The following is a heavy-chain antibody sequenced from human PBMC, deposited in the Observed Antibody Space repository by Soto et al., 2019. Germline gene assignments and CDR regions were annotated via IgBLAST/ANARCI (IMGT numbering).Heavy chain of an antibody. V-gene: IGHV3-73*01. CDR1: GFTFSGSA. CDR3: TRVRSTVTTLRYYMDV. CDR2: IRSKANSYAT. J-gene: IGHJ6*03. Sequence: GGSLRLSCAASGFTFSGSAMHWVRQASGKGLEWVGRIRSKANSYATAYAASVKGRFTISRDDSKNTAYLQMNSLKTEDTAVYYCTRVRSTVTTLRYYMDVWGKGTTVTVSS. D-gene: IGHD4-4*01.